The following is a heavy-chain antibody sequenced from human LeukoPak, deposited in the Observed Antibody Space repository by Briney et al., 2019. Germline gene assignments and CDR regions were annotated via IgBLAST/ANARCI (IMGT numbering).Heavy chain of an antibody. Sequence: SETLSLTCTVSGGSISSYYWSWIRQPPGKGLEWIGYIYYSGSTNYNPSLKSRVTISIDTSKKHFFLKLKFVTAADTAVYYCATGYGDFRVEGRYFYSWGQGTLVTVSS. CDR3: ATGYGDFRVEGRYFYS. CDR1: GGSISSYY. CDR2: IYYSGST. D-gene: IGHD4-17*01. J-gene: IGHJ4*02. V-gene: IGHV4-59*01.